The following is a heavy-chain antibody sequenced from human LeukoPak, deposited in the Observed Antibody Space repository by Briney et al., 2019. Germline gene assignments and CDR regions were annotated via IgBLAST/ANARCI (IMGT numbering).Heavy chain of an antibody. CDR2: ITWDGGNL. CDR3: AKGYTFHGVAHDSGYFDY. J-gene: IGHJ4*02. CDR1: GFTFDDYA. V-gene: IGHV3-9*03. D-gene: IGHD3-3*01. Sequence: PGGSLRLSCAASGFTFDDYAMHWVRQAPGKGLEWLSGITWDGGNLAYADSVKGRFTISRDNAKNSLYLQMNSLRNEDMAFYFCAKGYTFHGVAHDSGYFDYWGQGTLVTVSS.